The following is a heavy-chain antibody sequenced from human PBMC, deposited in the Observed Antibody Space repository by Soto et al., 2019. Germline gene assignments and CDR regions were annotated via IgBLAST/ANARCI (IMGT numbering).Heavy chain of an antibody. CDR1: GGTFSSLA. Sequence: QVQLVQSGAAVKKPGSSVKVSCKASGGTFSSLAISWVRQAPGQGLEWMGGLVPVFGTANYAQKFQGRVTITADTSTSTSYMELGSLRSEDTAVYYCARSPGVFDYWGQGTLVTVSS. CDR2: LVPVFGTA. V-gene: IGHV1-69*06. J-gene: IGHJ4*02. D-gene: IGHD3-10*01. CDR3: ARSPGVFDY.